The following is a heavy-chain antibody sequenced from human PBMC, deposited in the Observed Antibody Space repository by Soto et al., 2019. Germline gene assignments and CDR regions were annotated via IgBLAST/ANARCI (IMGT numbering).Heavy chain of an antibody. V-gene: IGHV1-18*04. J-gene: IGHJ4*02. CDR2: IGAYNGNT. CDR3: ARVFRGSGSYDFDY. CDR1: GYTFTSYG. Sequence: ASVKVSCKASGYTFTSYGISWVRQAPGQGLEWMGWIGAYNGNTNYAQKLQGRVTMTTDTSTSTAYMELRSLRSDDTAVYYCARVFRGSGSYDFDYWGQGTLVTVS. D-gene: IGHD3-10*01.